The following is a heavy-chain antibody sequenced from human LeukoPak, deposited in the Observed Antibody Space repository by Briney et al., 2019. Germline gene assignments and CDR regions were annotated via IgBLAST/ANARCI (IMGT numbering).Heavy chain of an antibody. CDR1: GFTVSSNY. CDR3: AKGPAKSGPDY. Sequence: GGSLRLSCAASGFTVSSNYMSWVRQAPGKGLEWVSAITDSGGRTFYADSVKGRFTISRDNTENTLYLQMNSLRTEDTAIYYCAKGPAKSGPDYWGQGTLVTVSS. D-gene: IGHD2-15*01. J-gene: IGHJ4*02. CDR2: ITDSGGRT. V-gene: IGHV3-23*01.